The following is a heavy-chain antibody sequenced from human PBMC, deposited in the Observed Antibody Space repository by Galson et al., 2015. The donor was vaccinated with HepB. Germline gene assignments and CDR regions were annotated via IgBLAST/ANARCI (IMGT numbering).Heavy chain of an antibody. J-gene: IGHJ4*02. CDR3: ASTIVGATTDWAEGLDY. Sequence: SVKVSCKASGYTFTSYAMHWVRQAPGQRLEWMGWINAGNGNTKYSQKFQGRVTITRDTSASTAYMELSSLRSEDTAVYYCASTIVGATTDWAEGLDYWGQGTLVTVSS. V-gene: IGHV1-3*01. CDR1: GYTFTSYA. D-gene: IGHD1-26*01. CDR2: INAGNGNT.